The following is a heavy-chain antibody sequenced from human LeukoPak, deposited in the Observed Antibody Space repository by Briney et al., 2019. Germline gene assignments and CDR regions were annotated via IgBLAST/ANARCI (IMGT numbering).Heavy chain of an antibody. J-gene: IGHJ3*02. CDR3: ARAISGSYYAFDI. V-gene: IGHV4-39*01. D-gene: IGHD1-26*01. Sequence: PSETLSLTCTVSGGSISSSSYYWGWIRQPPGKGLEWIGSIYYSGSTYYNPSLKSRVTISLDTSKNQFSLKPSSVTAADTAVYYCARAISGSYYAFDIWGQGTMVTVSS. CDR1: GGSISSSSYY. CDR2: IYYSGST.